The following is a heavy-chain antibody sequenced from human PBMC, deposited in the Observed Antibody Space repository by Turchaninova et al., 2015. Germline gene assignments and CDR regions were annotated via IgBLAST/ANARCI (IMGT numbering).Heavy chain of an antibody. V-gene: IGHV4-59*01. CDR2: IYYSGST. J-gene: IGHJ6*02. CDR3: ARDSYGDYGYYYYGMDV. CDR1: GGPISSYY. D-gene: IGHD4-17*01. Sequence: QVQLQESGPGLVKPSETLSPNCPVPGGPISSYYGSWFRQPPGKGLEWIGYIYYSGSTNSNPSLKSRVTISVDTSKNQFSLKLSSVTAADTAVYYCARDSYGDYGYYYYGMDVWGQGTTVTVSS.